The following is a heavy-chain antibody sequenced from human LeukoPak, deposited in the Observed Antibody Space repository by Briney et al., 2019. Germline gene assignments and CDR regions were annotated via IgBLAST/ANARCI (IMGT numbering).Heavy chain of an antibody. D-gene: IGHD6-19*01. Sequence: PSETLSLTCAVYGGSFSGYYWSWIRQPPGKGLEWIGEINHSGSTNYNPSLKSRVTISVDTSKNQFSLKLSSVTAADTAVYYCARSYSSGWFAGKDAFDIWGQGTMVTVSS. CDR2: INHSGST. CDR3: ARSYSSGWFAGKDAFDI. V-gene: IGHV4-34*01. J-gene: IGHJ3*02. CDR1: GGSFSGYY.